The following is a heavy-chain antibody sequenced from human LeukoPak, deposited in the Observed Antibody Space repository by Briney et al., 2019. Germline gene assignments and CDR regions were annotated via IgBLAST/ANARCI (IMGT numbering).Heavy chain of an antibody. Sequence: GASVKVSCKVSGYTLTELSMHWVRQAPGKGLVWASRLNPDGSSTTYADSVKGRFTISRDNAKDTLYLQMNSLRAEDTAVYYCARDFLHGGVWGQGTLVTVSS. V-gene: IGHV3-74*01. CDR1: GYTLTELS. J-gene: IGHJ4*02. D-gene: IGHD3-10*01. CDR3: ARDFLHGGV. CDR2: LNPDGSST.